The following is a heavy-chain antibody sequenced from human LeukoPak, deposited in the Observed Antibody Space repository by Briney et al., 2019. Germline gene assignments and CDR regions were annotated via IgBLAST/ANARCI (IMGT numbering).Heavy chain of an antibody. Sequence: GGSLRLSCAASGFTFSSYGMHWVRQAPGKGLEWVAVISYDGSNKYYADSVKGRFTISRDNSKNTLYLQMNSLRAEDTAVYYCAKDTVRGPPPRGTDYWGQGTLVTVSS. D-gene: IGHD4-17*01. CDR2: ISYDGSNK. J-gene: IGHJ4*02. CDR3: AKDTVRGPPPRGTDY. CDR1: GFTFSSYG. V-gene: IGHV3-30*18.